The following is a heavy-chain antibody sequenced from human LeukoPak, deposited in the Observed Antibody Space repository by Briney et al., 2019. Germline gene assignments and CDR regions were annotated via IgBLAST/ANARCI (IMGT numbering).Heavy chain of an antibody. J-gene: IGHJ4*02. CDR1: GFTFSSYS. CDR2: ISSSSSYI. Sequence: PGGSLRVSCAASGFTFSSYSMNWVRQAPGKGLEWVSSISSSSSYIYYADSVKGRFTISRDNAKNSLYLQMDSLRAEDTAVYYCASHDILTGYYPFDYWGQGTLVTVSS. V-gene: IGHV3-21*01. D-gene: IGHD3-9*01. CDR3: ASHDILTGYYPFDY.